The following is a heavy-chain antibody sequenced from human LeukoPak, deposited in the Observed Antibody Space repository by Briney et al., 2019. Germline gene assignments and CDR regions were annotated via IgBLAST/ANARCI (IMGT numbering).Heavy chain of an antibody. J-gene: IGHJ4*02. V-gene: IGHV3-23*01. D-gene: IGHD5-24*01. CDR3: AKGRGWLQFFDY. CDR2: ISGSGGST. CDR1: GFTFSSYG. Sequence: GGSLRLSCAASGFTFSSYGMSWVRQAPGKGLEWVSAISGSGGSTYYADSVKGRFTISRDNSKNTLYLQMNSLRAEDTAVYYCAKGRGWLQFFDYWGQGTLVTVSS.